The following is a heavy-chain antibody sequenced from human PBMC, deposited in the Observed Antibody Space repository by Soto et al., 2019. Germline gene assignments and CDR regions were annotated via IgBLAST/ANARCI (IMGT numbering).Heavy chain of an antibody. Sequence: SGKVSCKASGFTFTSSAVQWVRQARGQRLEWIGWIVVGSGNTNYAQKFQERVTITRDMSTSTAYMELSSLRSEDTAVYYCSRVDPGETSPFYLWGQGTLVPVSS. D-gene: IGHD3-10*01. CDR3: SRVDPGETSPFYL. CDR1: GFTFTSSA. J-gene: IGHJ5*02. V-gene: IGHV1-58*01. CDR2: IVVGSGNT.